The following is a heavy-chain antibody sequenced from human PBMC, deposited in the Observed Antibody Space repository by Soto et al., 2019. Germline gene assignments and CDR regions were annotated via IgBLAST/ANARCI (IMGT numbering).Heavy chain of an antibody. V-gene: IGHV3-30-3*02. CDR2: ISYDGSNK. CDR3: AKAQHYVFWSGYSTLHPPNLDY. Sequence: SCKASGFTFSSYAMHWVRQAPGKGLEWVAVISYDGSNKYYADSVKGRFTISRDNSKNTLYLQMNSLRAEDTAVYYCAKAQHYVFWSGYSTLHPPNLDYWGQGTLVTVS. J-gene: IGHJ4*02. CDR1: GFTFSSYA. D-gene: IGHD3-3*01.